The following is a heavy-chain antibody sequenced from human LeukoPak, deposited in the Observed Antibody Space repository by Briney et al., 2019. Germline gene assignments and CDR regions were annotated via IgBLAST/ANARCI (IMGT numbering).Heavy chain of an antibody. D-gene: IGHD3-22*01. CDR1: GFTFSSYW. J-gene: IGHJ4*02. Sequence: HPGGSLRLSCAASGFTFSSYWMGWVRQAPGKGLEWVAVIWYDGSNKYYADSVKGRFTISRDNSKNTLYLQMNSLRAEDTAVYYCARDRYAYDSSGYLDYWGQGTLVTVSS. CDR2: IWYDGSNK. V-gene: IGHV3-33*08. CDR3: ARDRYAYDSSGYLDY.